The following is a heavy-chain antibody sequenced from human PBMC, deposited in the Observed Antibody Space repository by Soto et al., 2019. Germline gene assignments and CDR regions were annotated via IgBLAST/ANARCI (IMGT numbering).Heavy chain of an antibody. J-gene: IGHJ4*02. V-gene: IGHV1-18*01. Sequence: ASVKVSCKASGYTFTSYGISWVRQAPGQGLEWMGWISAYNGNTNYAQKLQGRVTMTTDTSTSTAYMELRSLRSDDTAVYYCARINSKNLNCGGDCYPDYWGQGILVTVSS. CDR1: GYTFTSYG. D-gene: IGHD2-21*02. CDR3: ARINSKNLNCGGDCYPDY. CDR2: ISAYNGNT.